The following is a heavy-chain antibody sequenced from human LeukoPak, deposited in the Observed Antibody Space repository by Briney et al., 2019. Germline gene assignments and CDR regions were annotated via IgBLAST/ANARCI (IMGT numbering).Heavy chain of an antibody. CDR1: GASIDSSSYY. J-gene: IGHJ5*02. Sequence: SETLSLTCTVSGASIDSSSYYWGWIRQPPGKGLEWIGSIYFSGSTYYNPSLKSRVTISVDSSKNQFSLKLTSVTATDTAVCWCARHILTSITGTTRNWFDPWGQGTLVTVSS. V-gene: IGHV4-39*01. CDR2: IYFSGST. CDR3: ARHILTSITGTTRNWFDP. D-gene: IGHD1-20*01.